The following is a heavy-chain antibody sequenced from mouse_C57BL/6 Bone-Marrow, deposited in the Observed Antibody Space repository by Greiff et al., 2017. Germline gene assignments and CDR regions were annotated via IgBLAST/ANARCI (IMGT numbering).Heavy chain of an antibody. CDR1: GYTFTSYW. CDR2: IDPSDSYT. CDR3: ARDGYYDWFAY. J-gene: IGHJ3*01. D-gene: IGHD2-3*01. V-gene: IGHV1-50*01. Sequence: QVQLQQPGAELVKPGASVKLSCKASGYTFTSYWMQWVKRRPGQGLEWIGEIDPSDSYTNYNQKFKGKATLTVDTSSSTAYMQLSSLTSEDSAVYYCARDGYYDWFAYWGQGTLVTVSA.